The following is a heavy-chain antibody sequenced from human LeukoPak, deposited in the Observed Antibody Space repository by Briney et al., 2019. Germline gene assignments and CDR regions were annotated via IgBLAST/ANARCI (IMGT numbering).Heavy chain of an antibody. V-gene: IGHV4-59*01. CDR1: GGSISSYY. Sequence: SETLSLTCTVSGGSISSYYWSWIRQPPGKGLEWIGYIYYSGSTNYNPSLKSRVTISVDTSKNQFSLKLSSVTAADTAVYYCARVRLRDEIRVYYYGMDVWGQGTTVTVSS. CDR3: ARVRLRDEIRVYYYGMDV. D-gene: IGHD5-24*01. CDR2: IYYSGST. J-gene: IGHJ6*02.